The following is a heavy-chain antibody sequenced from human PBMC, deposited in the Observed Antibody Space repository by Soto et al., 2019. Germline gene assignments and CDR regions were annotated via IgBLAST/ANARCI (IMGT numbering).Heavy chain of an antibody. CDR3: SRERGGATATLDYYYFDMDV. V-gene: IGHV1-2*04. Sequence: QVQLVQSGAEVKKPGASVTVSCRSSGETFTDYSMHWVRQAPGQGLAWMGWINPNSGVTKYAQKFQGWVTMTRDTSIRTVYMQLSRLRSDDTAVSYCSRERGGATATLDYYYFDMDVWGTGTTVTSSS. CDR1: GETFTDYS. D-gene: IGHD5-12*01. J-gene: IGHJ6*03. CDR2: INPNSGVT.